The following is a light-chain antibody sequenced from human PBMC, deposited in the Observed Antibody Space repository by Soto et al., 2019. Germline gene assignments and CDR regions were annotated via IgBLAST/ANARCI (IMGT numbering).Light chain of an antibody. V-gene: IGKV1-33*01. CDR3: QQYDSFPRT. CDR2: DAF. Sequence: DIQMTQSPSSLSASAGDRVTITCQASQGISHYLNWYQQKPGKAPKLLIDDAFNLETGVPSRFSGSGSGTDFTFTISSLQPEDIATYYCQQYDSFPRTFGQGTKVDIK. J-gene: IGKJ1*01. CDR1: QGISHY.